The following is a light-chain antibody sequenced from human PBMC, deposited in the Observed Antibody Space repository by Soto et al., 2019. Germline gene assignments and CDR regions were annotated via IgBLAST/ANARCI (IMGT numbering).Light chain of an antibody. V-gene: IGKV3-20*01. Sequence: EIVLTQSPGTLSLSPGQRATLSCRASQSVSSTYLAWYQQKPGQAPRLLIYGPSSRATGTPDRFSGSGSGTDCTLTISRLEPEDYAVYYCQHYDNSLIFGPGTRVDIK. CDR1: QSVSSTY. CDR3: QHYDNSLI. CDR2: GPS. J-gene: IGKJ3*01.